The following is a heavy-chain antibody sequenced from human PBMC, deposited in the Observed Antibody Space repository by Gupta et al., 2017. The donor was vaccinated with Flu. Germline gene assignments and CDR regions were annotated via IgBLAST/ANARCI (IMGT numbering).Heavy chain of an antibody. CDR1: GGTFGSDT. Sequence: QKQLVQSGAEVKRPGSSVKVSCKASGGTFGSDTISWVRQAPGQRPEWMGGIIPYFGSTDYAQKFQDRVTFTADESTSTAYMELRSLSFDDTAVYFCARDWQRLRKTLAGLAEAYIMDVWGQGTTVTVSS. D-gene: IGHD6-19*01. J-gene: IGHJ6*02. CDR3: ARDWQRLRKTLAGLAEAYIMDV. CDR2: IIPYFGST. V-gene: IGHV1-69*01.